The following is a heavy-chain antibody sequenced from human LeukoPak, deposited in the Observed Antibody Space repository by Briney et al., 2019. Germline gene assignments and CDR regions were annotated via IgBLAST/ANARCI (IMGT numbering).Heavy chain of an antibody. V-gene: IGHV4-30-2*01. CDR1: GGSISSGGYF. D-gene: IGHD3-3*01. Sequence: SQTLSLTCTVSGGSISSGGYFWSWIRQAPGKGLEYIGYIYHSGSTYYNPSLKSRVTISEDWSKNQFSMQLTSVTAADAAVYYCARGTWSGYYFDYWGQGSLVTVSS. J-gene: IGHJ4*02. CDR3: ARGTWSGYYFDY. CDR2: IYHSGST.